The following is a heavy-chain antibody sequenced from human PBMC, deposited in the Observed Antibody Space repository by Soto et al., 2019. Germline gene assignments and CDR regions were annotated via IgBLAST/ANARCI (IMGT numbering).Heavy chain of an antibody. CDR3: ARAQKTMIVVAH. D-gene: IGHD3-22*01. CDR1: GGSISSGGYY. Sequence: SETLSLTCTVSGGSISSGGYYWSWIRQHPGKGLEWIGYIYYSGSTYYNPSLKSRVTISVDTPKNQFSLKLSSVTAADTAVYYCARAQKTMIVVAHWGQGTLVTVS. J-gene: IGHJ4*02. V-gene: IGHV4-31*03. CDR2: IYYSGST.